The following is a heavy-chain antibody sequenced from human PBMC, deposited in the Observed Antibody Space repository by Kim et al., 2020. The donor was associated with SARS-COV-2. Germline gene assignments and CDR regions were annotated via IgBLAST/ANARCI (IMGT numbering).Heavy chain of an antibody. Sequence: YAASLKVRFTISRDTAKNSLYLQMNSLGAEDTAVYYCAREKDSSGRDFDYWGQGTLVTVSS. D-gene: IGHD6-19*01. J-gene: IGHJ4*02. V-gene: IGHV3-21*01. CDR3: AREKDSSGRDFDY.